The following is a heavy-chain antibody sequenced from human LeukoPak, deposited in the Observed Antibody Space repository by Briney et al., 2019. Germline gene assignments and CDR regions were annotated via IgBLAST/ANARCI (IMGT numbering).Heavy chain of an antibody. Sequence: SETLSLTCTVSGGSISSYYWSWIRQPPGKGLEWIGYIYYSGSTNYNPSLKSRVTISVDTSKNQFSLKLSSVTAADTAVYYCARWSITMVRDPGYWGQGTLVTVSS. CDR3: ARWSITMVRDPGY. V-gene: IGHV4-59*08. CDR2: IYYSGST. CDR1: GGSISSYY. D-gene: IGHD3-10*01. J-gene: IGHJ4*02.